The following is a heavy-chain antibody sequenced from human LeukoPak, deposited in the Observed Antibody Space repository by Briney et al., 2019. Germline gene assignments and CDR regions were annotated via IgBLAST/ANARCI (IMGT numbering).Heavy chain of an antibody. Sequence: GGSLRLSCAASGFTFSTYEMNWVRQAPGKGLEWVSYISSGGSPIYYADSVKGRFTISRDNAKNSLFLQMNSLRAEDTAVYYCARAMTSWGQGTLVTVSS. V-gene: IGHV3-48*03. D-gene: IGHD4-11*01. CDR3: ARAMTS. J-gene: IGHJ4*02. CDR2: ISSGGSPI. CDR1: GFTFSTYE.